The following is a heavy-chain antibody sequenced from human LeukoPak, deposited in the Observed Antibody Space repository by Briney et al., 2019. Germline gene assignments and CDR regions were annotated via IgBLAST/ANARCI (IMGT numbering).Heavy chain of an antibody. V-gene: IGHV1-69*01. CDR3: ARERTRKDYYDSSGYYWFDP. Sequence: GASVKVSCKASGGTFSSYAISWVRQAPGQGLEWMGGIIPIFGTANYAQKFQGRVTITADESTSTAYMELSSLRSEDTAVYYCARERTRKDYYDSSGYYWFDPWAREPWSPSPQ. CDR1: GGTFSSYA. D-gene: IGHD3-22*01. J-gene: IGHJ5*02. CDR2: IIPIFGTA.